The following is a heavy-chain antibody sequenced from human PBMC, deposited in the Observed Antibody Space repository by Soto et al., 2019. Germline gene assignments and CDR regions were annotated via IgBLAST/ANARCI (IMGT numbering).Heavy chain of an antibody. D-gene: IGHD2-21*02. Sequence: QVQLVESGGGVVQPGRSLRLSCAASGFTFSSYGMHWVRQAPGKGLEWVAVISYDGSNKYYADSVKGRFTISRDNSKNPLYLQMNSLRAEDTAVYYCAKDLPEGIVVVTAILDYWGQGTLVTVSS. J-gene: IGHJ4*02. V-gene: IGHV3-30*18. CDR2: ISYDGSNK. CDR1: GFTFSSYG. CDR3: AKDLPEGIVVVTAILDY.